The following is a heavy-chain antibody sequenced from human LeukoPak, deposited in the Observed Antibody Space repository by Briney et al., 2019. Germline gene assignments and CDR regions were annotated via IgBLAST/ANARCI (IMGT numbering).Heavy chain of an antibody. V-gene: IGHV4-59*01. CDR3: ARALRDGYNPWFDP. D-gene: IGHD5-24*01. CDR1: GGPISSYY. CDR2: IYYSGST. Sequence: SSETLSLTCTVSGGPISSYYWSWIRQPPGKGLEWIGYIYYSGSTNYNPSLKSRVTISVDTSKNQFSLKLSSVTAADTAVYYCARALRDGYNPWFDPWGQGTLVTVSS. J-gene: IGHJ5*02.